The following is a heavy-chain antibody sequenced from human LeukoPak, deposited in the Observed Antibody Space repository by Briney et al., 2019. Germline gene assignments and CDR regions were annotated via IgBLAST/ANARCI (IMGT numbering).Heavy chain of an antibody. CDR3: ARPEGWIVGATKPGTASVYGMDV. CDR1: GFTFSSYS. CDR2: ISSSSSYI. V-gene: IGHV3-21*01. D-gene: IGHD1-26*01. Sequence: GGSLRLSCAASGFTFSSYSMNWVRQAPGKGLEWVSSISSSSSYIYYADSVKGRFTISRDNAKYSMYLQMNSLRAEDTAVYYCARPEGWIVGATKPGTASVYGMDVWGQGTTVTVSS. J-gene: IGHJ6*02.